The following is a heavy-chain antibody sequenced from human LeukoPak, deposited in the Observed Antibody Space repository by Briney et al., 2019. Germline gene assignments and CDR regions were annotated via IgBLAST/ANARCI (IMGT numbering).Heavy chain of an antibody. CDR2: ISSNGGST. CDR1: GFTFSSYA. Sequence: RTGGSLRLSCAASGFTFSSYAMHWVRQAPGKGLEYVSAISSNGGSTYYANSVKGRFTISRDNSKNTLYLQMGSLRAEDMAVYYCARSYYYDSSGYRGFDYWGQGTLVTVSS. J-gene: IGHJ4*02. CDR3: ARSYYYDSSGYRGFDY. D-gene: IGHD3-22*01. V-gene: IGHV3-64*01.